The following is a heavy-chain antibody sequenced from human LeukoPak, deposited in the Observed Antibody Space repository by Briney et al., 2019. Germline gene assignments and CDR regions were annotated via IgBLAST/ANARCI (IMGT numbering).Heavy chain of an antibody. Sequence: SETLSLTCTVSGGSISSYYWSWIRQPPGKGLEWIGYIYYSGSTNYNPSLKSRVTISVDTSKDQFSLKLSSVTAADTAVYYCARRRGNGSGSYYMDVWGKGTTVTISS. V-gene: IGHV4-59*01. CDR2: IYYSGST. D-gene: IGHD3-10*01. CDR1: GGSISSYY. J-gene: IGHJ6*03. CDR3: ARRRGNGSGSYYMDV.